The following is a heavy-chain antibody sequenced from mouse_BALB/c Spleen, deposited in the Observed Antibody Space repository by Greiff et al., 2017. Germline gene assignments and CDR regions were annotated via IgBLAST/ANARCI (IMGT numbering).Heavy chain of an antibody. D-gene: IGHD2-3*01. CDR2: INPYNDGT. Sequence: VHVKQSGPELVKPGASVKMSCKASGYTFTSYVMHWVKQKPGQGLEWIGYINPYNDGTKYNEKFKGKATLTSDKSSSTAYMELSSLTSEDSAVYYCATPWLLHAMDYWGQGTSVTVSS. V-gene: IGHV1-14*01. CDR1: GYTFTSYV. J-gene: IGHJ4*01. CDR3: ATPWLLHAMDY.